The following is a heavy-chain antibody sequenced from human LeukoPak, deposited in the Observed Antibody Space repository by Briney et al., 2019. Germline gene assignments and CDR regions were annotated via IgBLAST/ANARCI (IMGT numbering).Heavy chain of an antibody. J-gene: IGHJ5*02. CDR1: GFRVSVYY. CDR2: IRDSGEA. Sequence: GGSLRLSCAVSGFRVSVYYMSWVRQAPGEGLEWVGLIRDSGEAFYADFVRGRFAISRDESENTLYLQMNSLRVEDPAVYFCARDRAALQDWVEFDPWGQGTPVIVSS. CDR3: ARDRAALQDWVEFDP. V-gene: IGHV3-66*03. D-gene: IGHD3/OR15-3a*01.